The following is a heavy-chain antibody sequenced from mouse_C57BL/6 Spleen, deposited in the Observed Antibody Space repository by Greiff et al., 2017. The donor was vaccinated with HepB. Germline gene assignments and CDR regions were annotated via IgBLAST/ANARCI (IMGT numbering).Heavy chain of an antibody. CDR3: ARDTYYGNYYFDY. V-gene: IGHV5-4*01. CDR2: ISDGGSYT. D-gene: IGHD2-10*01. Sequence: EVQLVESGGGLVKPGGSLKLSCAASGFTFSSYAMSWVRQTPEKRLEWVATISDGGSYTYYPDNVKGRFTISRDNAKNNLYLQMSHLKSEDTAMYYCARDTYYGNYYFDYWGQGTTLTVSS. J-gene: IGHJ2*01. CDR1: GFTFSSYA.